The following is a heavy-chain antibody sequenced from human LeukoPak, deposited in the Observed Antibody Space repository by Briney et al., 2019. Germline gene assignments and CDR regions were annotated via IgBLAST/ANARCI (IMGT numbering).Heavy chain of an antibody. CDR3: ARNRWGRGPYSSSWYGGNWFDP. V-gene: IGHV4-39*07. D-gene: IGHD6-13*01. CDR1: GGSISSSSYY. Sequence: PSETLSLTCTDSGGSISSSSYYWGWIRQPPGKGLEWIGSIYYSGSTYYNPSLKSRVTISVDTSKNQFSLKLSPVTAADTAVYYCARNRWGRGPYSSSWYGGNWFDPWGQGTLITVSS. CDR2: IYYSGST. J-gene: IGHJ5*02.